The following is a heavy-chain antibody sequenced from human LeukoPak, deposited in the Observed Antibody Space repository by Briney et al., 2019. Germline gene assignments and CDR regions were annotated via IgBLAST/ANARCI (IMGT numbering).Heavy chain of an antibody. Sequence: SETLSLTCTVSGYSISSGFYWGWIRQPPGKGLEWIGSIYHSGSTYYNPSLESRVTISVDTSKNQFSLKVISVTAADTSVYYCARGVGYCSGGRCPFDYWGRGTQVTVSS. CDR3: ARGVGYCSGGRCPFDY. V-gene: IGHV4-38-2*02. CDR1: GYSISSGFY. CDR2: IYHSGST. J-gene: IGHJ4*01. D-gene: IGHD2-15*01.